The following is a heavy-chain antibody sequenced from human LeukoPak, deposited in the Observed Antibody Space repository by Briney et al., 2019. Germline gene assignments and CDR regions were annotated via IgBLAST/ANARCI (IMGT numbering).Heavy chain of an antibody. Sequence: GGSLRLSCAASGSTFSSYSMNWVRQAPGKGLEWVSSISSSSSYIYYADSVKGRFTISRDNAKNSLYLQMNSLRAEDTAVYYCARDPVREEFDYWGQGTLVTVSS. CDR1: GSTFSSYS. D-gene: IGHD1-1*01. CDR2: ISSSSSYI. CDR3: ARDPVREEFDY. J-gene: IGHJ4*02. V-gene: IGHV3-21*01.